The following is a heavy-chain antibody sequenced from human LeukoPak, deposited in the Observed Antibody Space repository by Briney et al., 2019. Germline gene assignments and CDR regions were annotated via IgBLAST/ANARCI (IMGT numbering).Heavy chain of an antibody. CDR3: ARDPVEYCTGNSCSFDY. CDR2: ISAYNGNT. D-gene: IGHD2-15*01. CDR1: GYTFTSYG. Sequence: GASVKVSCKASGYTFTSYGISGVRQAPGQGLEWLPWISAYNGNTNYAQNFQGRVTLTTDTSTSTAYMELRSLRSDDTAVYYCARDPVEYCTGNSCSFDYWGQGTLISVSS. J-gene: IGHJ4*02. V-gene: IGHV1-18*01.